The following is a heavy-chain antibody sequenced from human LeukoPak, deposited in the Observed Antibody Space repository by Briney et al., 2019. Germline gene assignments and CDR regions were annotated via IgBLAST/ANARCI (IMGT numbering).Heavy chain of an antibody. J-gene: IGHJ6*04. Sequence: TSVKVSCKASGFTFTSSAVQCVRQARGQRLEWIGWIVVGSGNTNYAQKFQERVTITRDMSTSTAYMELSSLRSEDTAVYYCAAESSRYYGSGSYYRYYYYGMDVWGKGTTVTVSS. CDR1: GFTFTSSA. V-gene: IGHV1-58*01. D-gene: IGHD3-10*01. CDR3: AAESSRYYGSGSYYRYYYYGMDV. CDR2: IVVGSGNT.